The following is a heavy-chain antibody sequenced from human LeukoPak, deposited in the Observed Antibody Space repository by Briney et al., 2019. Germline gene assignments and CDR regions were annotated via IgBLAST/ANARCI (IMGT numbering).Heavy chain of an antibody. D-gene: IGHD3-10*01. V-gene: IGHV4-4*07. J-gene: IGHJ4*02. CDR1: GGSISSYY. Sequence: SETLSLTCTVSGGSISSYYWSWIRQPAGKGLEWIGRVYTSGSTNYNPSLKSRVTVSVDTSKNQFSLKLNSVTAADTAVYYCARAPARQDYYGSGSPSGDFDYWGQGTLVTVSS. CDR3: ARAPARQDYYGSGSPSGDFDY. CDR2: VYTSGST.